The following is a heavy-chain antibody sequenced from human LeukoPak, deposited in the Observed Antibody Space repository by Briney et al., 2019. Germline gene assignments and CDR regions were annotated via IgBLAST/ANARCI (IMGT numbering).Heavy chain of an antibody. Sequence: SETLSLTCAVSGDSISSNYWWTWVRQPPGKGLEWIGEIHHSGSTNYSPSLKSRVTISVDNSRNQFSLGLSSVSAADTAVYYCARGIPGYFGTSGYYYEYWGQGTLVAVSS. D-gene: IGHD3-22*01. J-gene: IGHJ4*02. V-gene: IGHV4-4*02. CDR1: GDSISSNYW. CDR2: IHHSGST. CDR3: ARGIPGYFGTSGYYYEY.